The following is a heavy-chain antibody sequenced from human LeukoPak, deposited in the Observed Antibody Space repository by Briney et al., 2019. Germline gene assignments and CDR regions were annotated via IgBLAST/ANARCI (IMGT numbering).Heavy chain of an antibody. D-gene: IGHD5-12*01. CDR2: IYSGGST. J-gene: IGHJ4*02. CDR3: ARDIVATNFDY. Sequence: AGGSLRLSCAASGFTVSSNYMSWVRQAPGKGLEWVSVIYSGGSTYYADSVKGRLTISRDNSKNTLYLQMNSLRAEDTAVYYCARDIVATNFDYWGQGTLVTVSS. V-gene: IGHV3-66*01. CDR1: GFTVSSNY.